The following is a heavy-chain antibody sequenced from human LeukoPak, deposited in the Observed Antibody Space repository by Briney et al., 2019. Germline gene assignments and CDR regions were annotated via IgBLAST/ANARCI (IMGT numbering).Heavy chain of an antibody. V-gene: IGHV1-2*02. D-gene: IGHD3-9*01. CDR3: ARDLGILTGYSPSDWFDP. CDR2: INPNTGGT. CDR1: GYTFTGYY. Sequence: ASVKVSCKASGYTFTGYYMHWVRQAPGQGLEWMGWINPNTGGTNYAQKFQGRVTMTRDTSISTAYMDLSRLRSDDTAVYYCARDLGILTGYSPSDWFDPWGQGTLVTVSS. J-gene: IGHJ5*02.